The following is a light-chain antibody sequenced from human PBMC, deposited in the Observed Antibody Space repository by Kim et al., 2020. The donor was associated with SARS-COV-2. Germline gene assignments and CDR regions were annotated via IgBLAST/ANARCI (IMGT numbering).Light chain of an antibody. Sequence: VAPGQTASITCSGDNLGDKYACWYQQKPGQSPVLVIYQDSKRPSGIPERFSGSNSGNTATLTISGTQAMDEADYYCQAWDSSTVVFGGGTQLTVL. CDR1: NLGDKY. V-gene: IGLV3-1*01. CDR3: QAWDSSTVV. CDR2: QDS. J-gene: IGLJ2*01.